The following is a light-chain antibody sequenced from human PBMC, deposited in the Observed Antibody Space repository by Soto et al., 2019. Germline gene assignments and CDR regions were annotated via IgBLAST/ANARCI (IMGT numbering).Light chain of an antibody. CDR1: GSDVGGYNY. J-gene: IGLJ1*01. Sequence: QSALTQPPSASGSPGQSVTISCTGTGSDVGGYNYVSWYQQHPGKAPKLMIYEVSKRPSGVPDRFSGSKSGNTASLTVSGLQAEDEADYYCSSYAGSNIYVFGTGTKVTVL. V-gene: IGLV2-8*01. CDR2: EVS. CDR3: SSYAGSNIYV.